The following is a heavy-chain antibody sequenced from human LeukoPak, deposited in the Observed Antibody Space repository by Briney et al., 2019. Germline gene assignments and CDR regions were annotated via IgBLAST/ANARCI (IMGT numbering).Heavy chain of an antibody. D-gene: IGHD5-18*01. CDR3: VRDGYSYGFMLAFDI. CDR2: INSDGSST. V-gene: IGHV3-74*01. Sequence: PGASVRLSCAASGFTFSGYWMHWVRQAPGKGLVWVSRINSDGSSTSYADSVKGRFTISRDSAKNTLYLQMNSLRAEDTAVYYCVRDGYSYGFMLAFDIWGLGTRVTVSS. J-gene: IGHJ3*02. CDR1: GFTFSGYW.